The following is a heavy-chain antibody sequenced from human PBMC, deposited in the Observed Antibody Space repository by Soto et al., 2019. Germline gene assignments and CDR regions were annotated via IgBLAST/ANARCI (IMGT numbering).Heavy chain of an antibody. D-gene: IGHD4-17*01. V-gene: IGHV1-18*01. J-gene: IGHJ4*02. Sequence: QVQLVQSGAEVKKPGASVRVSCKASGYTFTNYGITWVRQAPEQGLEWMGWISTYTGNTNYAQKLQGRVTMTTDTSESTAYMELRSLRSDDTAVYYCARAEYGDDDYWGQRTLVTVSS. CDR3: ARAEYGDDDY. CDR1: GYTFTNYG. CDR2: ISTYTGNT.